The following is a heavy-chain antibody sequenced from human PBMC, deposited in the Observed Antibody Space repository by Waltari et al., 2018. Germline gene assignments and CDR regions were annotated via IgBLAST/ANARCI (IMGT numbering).Heavy chain of an antibody. CDR3: ARDSSGWAYYYYGMDV. CDR1: GFTFRSYW. J-gene: IGHJ6*02. D-gene: IGHD6-19*01. V-gene: IGHV3-7*01. CDR2: IKQDGSEK. Sequence: EVQLVESGGGLVQPGGSLRLSCAASGFTFRSYWMSCVRQAPGKGLEWVANIKQDGSEKYYVDSVKGRFTISRDNAKNSLYLQMNSLRAEDTAVYYCARDSSGWAYYYYGMDVWGQGTTVTVSS.